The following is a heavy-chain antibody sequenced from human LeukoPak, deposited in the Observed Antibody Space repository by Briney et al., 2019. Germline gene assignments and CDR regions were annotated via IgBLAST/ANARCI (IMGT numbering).Heavy chain of an antibody. Sequence: GRSLRLSCAASGFTFSSYGMHWVRQAPGKGLEWVAVISYDGSNKYYADSVKGRFTISRDNSKNTLYLQMNSLRAEDTAVYYCASFSGHYYGMDVWGQGTTVTVSS. V-gene: IGHV3-30*03. CDR3: ASFSGHYYGMDV. D-gene: IGHD1-26*01. CDR1: GFTFSSYG. CDR2: ISYDGSNK. J-gene: IGHJ6*02.